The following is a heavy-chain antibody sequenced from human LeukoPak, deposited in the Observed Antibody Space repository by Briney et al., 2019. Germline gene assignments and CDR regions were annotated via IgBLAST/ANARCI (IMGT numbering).Heavy chain of an antibody. J-gene: IGHJ3*02. D-gene: IGHD6-13*01. Sequence: GESLKICCKGSGYSFTSYWIGWVHQMPGEGLGWGGIIYRGGSDTRYSPSIQGQVTISGVKTISTAYLHWSSLKVWDTAMYYCARHSREQLVSRAFDIWGQGTMVTVSS. CDR3: ARHSREQLVSRAFDI. V-gene: IGHV5-51*07. CDR2: IYRGGSDT. CDR1: GYSFTSYW.